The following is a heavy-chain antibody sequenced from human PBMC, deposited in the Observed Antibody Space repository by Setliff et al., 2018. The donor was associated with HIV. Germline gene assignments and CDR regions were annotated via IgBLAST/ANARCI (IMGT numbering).Heavy chain of an antibody. J-gene: IGHJ4*02. V-gene: IGHV1-18*01. CDR2: ISANKGNT. Sequence: GASVKVSCKTSGYTFTKYGITWVRQAPGQGLEWMGWISANKGNTNYAQKFQGRVTMTTDTSTRTAYMELGNLRSDDTAVYYCARRGYSYDTSGYYYYFDYWGQGTLVTVSS. CDR3: ARRGYSYDTSGYYYYFDY. D-gene: IGHD3-22*01. CDR1: GYTFTKYG.